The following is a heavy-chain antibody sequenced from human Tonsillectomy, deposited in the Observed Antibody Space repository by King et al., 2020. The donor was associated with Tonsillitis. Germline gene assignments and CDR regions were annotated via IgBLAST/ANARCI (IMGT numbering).Heavy chain of an antibody. CDR3: ARVAPAPGGTNFIDY. V-gene: IGHV4-4*02. Sequence: VQLQESGPGLVRPSGTLSLTCGVSGGSISSSNSWTWVRQPPGKGLGWIGDIYHSGNSNYNPSLQSRVTISVDRSKNQFSLDLSSVTAADTAVYYCARVAPAPGGTNFIDYWGQGTLVTVSS. CDR1: GGSISSSNS. CDR2: IYHSGNS. D-gene: IGHD2-8*02. J-gene: IGHJ4*02.